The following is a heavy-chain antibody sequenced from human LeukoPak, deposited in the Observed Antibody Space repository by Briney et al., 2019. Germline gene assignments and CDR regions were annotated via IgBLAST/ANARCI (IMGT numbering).Heavy chain of an antibody. V-gene: IGHV3-13*01. CDR2: IGTAGDT. D-gene: IGHD1-26*01. CDR1: GFTFSSYD. Sequence: GGSLRLSCAASGFTFSSYDMHWVRQATGKGLEWVSAIGTAGDTYYPGSVKGRFTISGENAKNSLYLQMNSLRAGDTAVYYCARAPWGSGSYITTGMDVWGQGTTVTVSS. J-gene: IGHJ6*02. CDR3: ARAPWGSGSYITTGMDV.